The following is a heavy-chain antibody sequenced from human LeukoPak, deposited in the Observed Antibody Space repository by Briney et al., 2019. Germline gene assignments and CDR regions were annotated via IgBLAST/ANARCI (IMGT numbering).Heavy chain of an antibody. CDR3: ARGRITMVRGVKGFDY. CDR1: GGSFSGYY. J-gene: IGHJ4*02. Sequence: SETLSLTCAVYGGSFSGYYWSWTRQPPGKGLEWIGEINHSGSTNYNPSLKSRVTISVDTSKNQFSLKLSSVTAADTAVYYCARGRITMVRGVKGFDYWGQGTLVTVSS. V-gene: IGHV4-34*01. D-gene: IGHD3-10*01. CDR2: INHSGST.